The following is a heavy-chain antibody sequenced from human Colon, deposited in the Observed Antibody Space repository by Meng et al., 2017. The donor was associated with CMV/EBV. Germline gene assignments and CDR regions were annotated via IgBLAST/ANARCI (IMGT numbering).Heavy chain of an antibody. Sequence: TLNRYAISCVRQAPGQGLEWMGVISTIFGTANYAQKFQGRVTITTDESTSTAYMELSSLRAEDTGVYYWARDGTPGCSSTSCHNWFDPWGQGTLVTVSS. V-gene: IGHV1-69*05. CDR1: TLNRYA. CDR3: ARDGTPGCSSTSCHNWFDP. CDR2: ISTIFGTA. J-gene: IGHJ5*02. D-gene: IGHD2-2*01.